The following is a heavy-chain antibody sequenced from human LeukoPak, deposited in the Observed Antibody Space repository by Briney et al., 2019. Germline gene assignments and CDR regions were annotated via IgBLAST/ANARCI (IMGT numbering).Heavy chain of an antibody. V-gene: IGHV3-33*05. CDR1: GFTFSSYG. CDR3: ARGALDAATPFDS. D-gene: IGHD2-15*01. J-gene: IGHJ5*01. Sequence: GRSLRLSCTASGFTFSSYGMHWVRQAPGKGLEWVAVISYDGSNRYYADSVKGRFTISRDTSKNTLYLQMNSLRAEDTAVYYCARGALDAATPFDSWGQGTLVTVSS. CDR2: ISYDGSNR.